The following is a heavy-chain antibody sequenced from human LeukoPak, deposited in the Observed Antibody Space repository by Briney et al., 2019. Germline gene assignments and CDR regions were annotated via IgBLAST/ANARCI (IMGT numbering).Heavy chain of an antibody. D-gene: IGHD3-10*01. V-gene: IGHV4-39*07. CDR2: IYYSGST. CDR3: ARSGNPNSGLWFGELSAYFDY. CDR1: GGSISSSSYY. Sequence: ASETLSLICTVSGGSISSSSYYWGWIRQPPGKGLEWIGSIYYSGSTYYNPSLKSRVTISVDTSKNQFSLKLSSVTAADTAVYYCARSGNPNSGLWFGELSAYFDYWGQGTLVTVSS. J-gene: IGHJ4*02.